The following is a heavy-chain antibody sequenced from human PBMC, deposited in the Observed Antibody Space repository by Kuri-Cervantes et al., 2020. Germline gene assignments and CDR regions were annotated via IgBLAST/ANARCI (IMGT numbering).Heavy chain of an antibody. CDR2: IHADGITT. Sequence: GESLKISCAASGFTFSDYWMHWVRQAPGKGLVWVSHIHADGITTSYADSVRGRFTISRDNAKNAMYLQMYSLRVEDTAVYYCANQPPQRRVIPDYYGMDVWGQGTTVTVSS. CDR3: ANQPPQRRVIPDYYGMDV. V-gene: IGHV3-74*01. J-gene: IGHJ6*02. CDR1: GFTFSDYW. D-gene: IGHD3-10*01.